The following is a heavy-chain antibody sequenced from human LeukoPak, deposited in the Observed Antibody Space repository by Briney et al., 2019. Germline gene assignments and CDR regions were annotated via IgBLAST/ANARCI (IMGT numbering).Heavy chain of an antibody. CDR3: AYYYGSGTYYYYGMDV. D-gene: IGHD3-10*01. J-gene: IGHJ6*04. CDR1: VGTFSSYA. CDR2: IIPIFGTA. Sequence: ASVKVSCKASVGTFSSYAISCVRQAPGQGLEWMGGIIPIFGTANYAQKFQGRVTITADKSTSTAYMELSSLRSEDTAVYYCAYYYGSGTYYYYGMDVWGKGTTVTVSS. V-gene: IGHV1-69*06.